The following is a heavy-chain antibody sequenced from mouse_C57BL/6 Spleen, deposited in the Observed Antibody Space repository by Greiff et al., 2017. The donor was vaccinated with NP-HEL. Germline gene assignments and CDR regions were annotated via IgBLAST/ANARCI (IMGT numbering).Heavy chain of an antibody. V-gene: IGHV2-2*01. CDR3: ARHYYGSRDWYFDG. J-gene: IGHJ1*03. D-gene: IGHD1-1*01. CDR2: IWSGGRT. Sequence: VKLQESGPGLVQPSQCLSITCTVSGFSLTSYGVHWVRQSPGKGLEWLGVIWSGGRTDYNAAFISRLSISKDNSKSQVFFKMNSLQADDTAIYYCARHYYGSRDWYFDGWGTGTTVTVSS. CDR1: GFSLTSYG.